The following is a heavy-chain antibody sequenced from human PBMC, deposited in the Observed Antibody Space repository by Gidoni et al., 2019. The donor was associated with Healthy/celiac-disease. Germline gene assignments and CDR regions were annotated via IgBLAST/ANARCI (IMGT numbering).Heavy chain of an antibody. D-gene: IGHD6-13*01. CDR2: ISGSGGST. Sequence: EVQLLESGGGLVQPGGSLRLSCAASGFTFSSYAMSWVRQAPGKGLEWVSAISGSGGSTYYADSVKGRFTISRDNSKNTLYLQMNSLRAEDTAVYYCAKVLGRQQLVQRVGDNWFDPWGQGTLVTVSS. CDR3: AKVLGRQQLVQRVGDNWFDP. J-gene: IGHJ5*02. V-gene: IGHV3-23*01. CDR1: GFTFSSYA.